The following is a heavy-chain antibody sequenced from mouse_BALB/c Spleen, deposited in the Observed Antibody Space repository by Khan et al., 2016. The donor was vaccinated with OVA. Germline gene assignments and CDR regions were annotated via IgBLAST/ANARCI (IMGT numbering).Heavy chain of an antibody. J-gene: IGHJ4*01. D-gene: IGHD2-3*01. CDR1: GFALTSYG. CDR2: IWAGGST. CDR3: ARFHDDCYSTVDY. V-gene: IGHV2-9*02. Sequence: QVQLKQSGPGLVAPSQSLSITFTVSGFALTSYGVHWVRQPPGKGLEWLGVIWAGGSTNYNSALMFRLTISKDNSKSQVFLKMNSLQTDDTAMYYSARFHDDCYSTVDYWGQGTSVTVSS.